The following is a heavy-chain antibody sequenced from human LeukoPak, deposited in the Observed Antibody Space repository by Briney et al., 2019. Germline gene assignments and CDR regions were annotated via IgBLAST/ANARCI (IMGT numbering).Heavy chain of an antibody. D-gene: IGHD3-10*01. CDR1: GGSISPLY. Sequence: SETLSLTCTVSGGSISPLYWGWIRQPPGKGLEFIGYIYYSGTTNYNPSLRSRVTLSVDTSTNQFSLKLSSVTAADTAVYYCARGGVAAKYYFDYWGPGTLVTVSS. J-gene: IGHJ4*02. V-gene: IGHV4-59*11. CDR2: IYYSGTT. CDR3: ARGGVAAKYYFDY.